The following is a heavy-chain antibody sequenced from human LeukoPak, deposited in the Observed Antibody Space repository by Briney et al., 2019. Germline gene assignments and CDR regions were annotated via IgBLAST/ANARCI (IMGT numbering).Heavy chain of an antibody. V-gene: IGHV1-18*01. Sequence: GASVTVSCQATGYTFINYGISWVRQARGKGLEWMGWISAYNGNTNNAQELLARGSMTTDTSTSTANMGLRSLNSDVTAVYYCARDRGDGYTWGHWGQGTLVTVSS. CDR3: ARDRGDGYTWGH. CDR1: GYTFINYG. J-gene: IGHJ4*02. CDR2: ISAYNGNT. D-gene: IGHD5-24*01.